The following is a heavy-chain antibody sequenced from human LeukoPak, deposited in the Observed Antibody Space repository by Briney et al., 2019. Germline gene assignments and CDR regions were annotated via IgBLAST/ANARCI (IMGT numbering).Heavy chain of an antibody. CDR1: GFTFSIYG. Sequence: GGSLRLSCAASGFTFSIYGMSWVRQAPGKGLEWVSGISGSGGGGSTYYADSVKGRFTISRDNSKNTLYLQMNSLRAEDTAVYYCAKPLRYFDWHTNGGYYYYGMDVWGKGTTVTVSS. CDR2: ISGSGGGGST. V-gene: IGHV3-23*01. CDR3: AKPLRYFDWHTNGGYYYYGMDV. D-gene: IGHD3-9*01. J-gene: IGHJ6*04.